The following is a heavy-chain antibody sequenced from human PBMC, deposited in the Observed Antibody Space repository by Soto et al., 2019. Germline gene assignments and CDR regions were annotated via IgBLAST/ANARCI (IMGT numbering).Heavy chain of an antibody. CDR1: GGSIRGYY. CDR2: FYHSGNS. D-gene: IGHD5-18*01. Sequence: SETLSLTCSVSGGSIRGYYWSWIRQSPEKGLEWIGYFYHSGNSNYNPSLKSRVPISVDTSKNQLSLSLRSVTAADTAVYFCARISSVDPYGYVNGGLDVWGQGTTVTVSS. CDR3: ARISSVDPYGYVNGGLDV. J-gene: IGHJ6*02. V-gene: IGHV4-59*01.